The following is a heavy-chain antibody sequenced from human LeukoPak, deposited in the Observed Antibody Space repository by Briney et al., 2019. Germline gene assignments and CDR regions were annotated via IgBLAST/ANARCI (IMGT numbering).Heavy chain of an antibody. J-gene: IGHJ4*02. D-gene: IGHD3-3*01. CDR3: VRETTSLFGVIVNYFFDY. Sequence: PGGSLRLSCTASGFTFGDYAMSWFRQAPGKGLEWVANIKKDGSKMHYVDSVKGRFTISRDNAKNSLYLQMNSLRAEDTAVYYCVRETTSLFGVIVNYFFDYWGQGTLVAVSS. CDR2: IKKDGSKM. V-gene: IGHV3-7*01. CDR1: GFTFGDYA.